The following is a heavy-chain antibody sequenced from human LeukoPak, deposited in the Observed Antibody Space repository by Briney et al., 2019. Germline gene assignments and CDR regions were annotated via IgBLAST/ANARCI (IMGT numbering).Heavy chain of an antibody. CDR3: TRTTEGYAGGPGYSYYYYMDV. CDR1: GGSISSYY. V-gene: IGHV4-59*01. CDR2: IYYSGST. Sequence: PSETLSLTCTVSGGSISSYYWSWIRQPPGKGLEWIGYIYYSGSTHYNPSLKSRVTISVDTSKNQVSLKLRSVTAADTAVYYCTRTTEGYAGGPGYSYYYYMDVWGKGTTVTISS. D-gene: IGHD5-12*01. J-gene: IGHJ6*03.